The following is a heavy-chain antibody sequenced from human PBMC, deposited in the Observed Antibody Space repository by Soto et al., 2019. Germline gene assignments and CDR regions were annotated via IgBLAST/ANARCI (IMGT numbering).Heavy chain of an antibody. J-gene: IGHJ1*01. CDR2: INHSGST. D-gene: IGHD2-2*01. V-gene: IGHV4-34*01. Sequence: QVQLQQWGAGLLKPSETLSLTCAVYGGSISGYYWGWIRQPPGKGLEWIGEINHSGSTNYNPSLKSRVTISVDTSKNQFSLKLSSVTAADTAVYYCARLAFRSTSHEYFQHWGQGTLVTVSS. CDR1: GGSISGYY. CDR3: ARLAFRSTSHEYFQH.